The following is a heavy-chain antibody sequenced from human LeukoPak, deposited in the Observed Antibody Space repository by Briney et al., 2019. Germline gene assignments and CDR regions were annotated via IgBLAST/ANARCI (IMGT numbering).Heavy chain of an antibody. CDR1: GGSISNSSYY. CDR2: IYYSGST. J-gene: IGHJ4*02. Sequence: SETLSLTCTVSGGSISNSSYYWGWIRQPPGKGLEWIGSIYYSGSTYYNPSLKSRVTISVDTSKNQFSLKLSSVTAADTAVYYCARHDYGDNTFDYWGQGTLVTVSS. CDR3: ARHDYGDNTFDY. V-gene: IGHV4-39*01. D-gene: IGHD4-17*01.